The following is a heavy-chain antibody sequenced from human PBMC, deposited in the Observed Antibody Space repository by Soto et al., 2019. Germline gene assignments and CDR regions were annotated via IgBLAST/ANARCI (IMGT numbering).Heavy chain of an antibody. V-gene: IGHV6-1*01. Sequence: KQSQTLSLTCAISGDSVSSNSAAWNWIRQSPSRGLEWLGRTYYRSKWYNDYAVSVKSRITINPDTSKNQFSLQRNSVTPEDTAVYYCARDNILGYCTNGVCYQAGYYYYYYMDVWGKGTTVTVSS. J-gene: IGHJ6*03. CDR1: GDSVSSNSAA. CDR3: ARDNILGYCTNGVCYQAGYYYYYYMDV. D-gene: IGHD2-8*01. CDR2: TYYRSKWYN.